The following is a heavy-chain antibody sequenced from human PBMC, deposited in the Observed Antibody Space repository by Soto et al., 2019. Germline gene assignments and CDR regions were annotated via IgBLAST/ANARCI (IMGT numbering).Heavy chain of an antibody. Sequence: PGGSLRLSCAGSGFIFKNYSLNWVRPAAGKGLEWVASITRDGYNKYYGDSVKGRFTIPRDDSRDTLSLQMTALTSEHSSVYYRSKSSGGRSSVGMDYWGQGPRVNGSS. CDR1: GFIFKNYS. CDR2: ITRDGYNK. D-gene: IGHD3-22*01. CDR3: SKSSGGRSSVGMDY. V-gene: IGHV3-30*02. J-gene: IGHJ4*02.